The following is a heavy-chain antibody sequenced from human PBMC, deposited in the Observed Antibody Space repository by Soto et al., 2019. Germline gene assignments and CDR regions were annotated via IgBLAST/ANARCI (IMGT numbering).Heavy chain of an antibody. V-gene: IGHV3-30-3*01. J-gene: IGHJ3*02. Sequence: QVQLVESGGGVVQPGRSLRLSCAARGFTFSSYAMHWVRQAPGKGLEWVAVISYDGSNKYYADSVKGRFTISRDNSKNTLYLQMNSLRAEDTAVYYCARWLGRNLGFDIWGQGTMVTVSS. CDR3: ARWLGRNLGFDI. CDR1: GFTFSSYA. D-gene: IGHD6-19*01. CDR2: ISYDGSNK.